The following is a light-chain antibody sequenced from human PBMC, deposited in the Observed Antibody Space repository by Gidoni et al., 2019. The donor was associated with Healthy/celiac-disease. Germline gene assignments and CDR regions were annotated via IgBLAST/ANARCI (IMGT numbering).Light chain of an antibody. CDR1: SGSIASNY. CDR3: QSYDSSFPDWV. J-gene: IGLJ3*02. Sequence: NFMLTQPHSVSESPGKTVTISCTRSSGSIASNYVQWYQQRPGSSPTTVIYEDNQRPSGVPDRFSGSIDSSSNSASLTISGLKTEDEADYYCQSYDSSFPDWVFGGGTKLTVL. V-gene: IGLV6-57*01. CDR2: EDN.